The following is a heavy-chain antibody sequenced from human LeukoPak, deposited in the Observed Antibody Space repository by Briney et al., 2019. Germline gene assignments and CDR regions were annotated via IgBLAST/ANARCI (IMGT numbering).Heavy chain of an antibody. V-gene: IGHV6-1*01. J-gene: IGHJ5*02. D-gene: IGHD6-25*01. CDR1: GDSVSDTDAS. CDR2: TYYRTKWYY. CDR3: ARGASGLYVSVFDP. Sequence: SQTLSLTCAISGDSVSDTDASWNWIRQSPSRGLEWLGRTYYRTKWYYNYAVSVNSRATINPDTSKNQFSLQLNSVTPEDTAVYYCARGASGLYVSVFDPWGPGTLVTVSS.